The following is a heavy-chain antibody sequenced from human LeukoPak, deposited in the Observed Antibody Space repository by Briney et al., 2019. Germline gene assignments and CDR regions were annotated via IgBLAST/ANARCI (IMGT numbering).Heavy chain of an antibody. CDR2: IYYSGST. CDR1: GDSISTYY. J-gene: IGHJ5*02. D-gene: IGHD3-3*01. Sequence: SETLSLTCPVSGDSISTYYWSWIGQPPGRGLEWIGSIYYSGSTNYNPSLKSRVTISLDTSKNHFSLNLSSVTAADTAVYYCARYASSTIFGVVVGGWFDPWGQGTLVTVSS. V-gene: IGHV4-59*01. CDR3: ARYASSTIFGVVVGGWFDP.